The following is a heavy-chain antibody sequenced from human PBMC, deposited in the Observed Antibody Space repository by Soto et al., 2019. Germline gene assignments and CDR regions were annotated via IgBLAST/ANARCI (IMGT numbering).Heavy chain of an antibody. Sequence: SLSLSSNMSGDSYSISTYSWSWIRQPPGKALQWIVFIYQSGVTSYNPSLASRVSISLDRSNNQCSLKLKSVTAADTAVYFCAGMPYTSGLRFDSWGPGTLVTVSS. CDR1: GDSYSISTYS. CDR2: IYQSGVT. D-gene: IGHD6-19*01. J-gene: IGHJ5*01. CDR3: AGMPYTSGLRFDS. V-gene: IGHV4-30-2*01.